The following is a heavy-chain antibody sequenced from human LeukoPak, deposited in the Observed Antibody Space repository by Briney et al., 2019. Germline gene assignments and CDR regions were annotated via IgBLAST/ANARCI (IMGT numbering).Heavy chain of an antibody. CDR1: GGSFSGYY. CDR3: ARLVGSGYDFDTFDI. D-gene: IGHD3-3*01. CDR2: INHSGST. Sequence: SETLSLTCAVYGGSFSGYYWRWIRQPPGKGLEWIGEINHSGSTNYNPSLKSRVTISLDTSKNHFSLRLSSVTAADTAVYYCARLVGSGYDFDTFDIWGQGTMVTVSS. V-gene: IGHV4-34*01. J-gene: IGHJ3*02.